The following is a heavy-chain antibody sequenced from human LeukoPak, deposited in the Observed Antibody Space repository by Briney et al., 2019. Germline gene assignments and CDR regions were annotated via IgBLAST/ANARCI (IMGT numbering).Heavy chain of an antibody. CDR1: GYTFTGYY. D-gene: IGHD4-17*01. CDR3: ARDYGDYVGYWYFDL. V-gene: IGHV1-2*02. J-gene: IGHJ2*01. CDR2: ISPNSGGT. Sequence: ASVKVSCKASGYTFTGYYMHWVRQAPGQGLEWMGWISPNSGGTNYAQKFQGRVTMTRDTSISTAYMELSRLRSDDTAVYYCARDYGDYVGYWYFDLWGRGTLVTVSS.